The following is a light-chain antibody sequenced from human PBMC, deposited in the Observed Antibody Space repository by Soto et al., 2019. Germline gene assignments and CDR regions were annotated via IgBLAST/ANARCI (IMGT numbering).Light chain of an antibody. Sequence: QSVPTQPPSVSGAPGQRVTISCTGSTSNIGAGHDVHWYQQLPGAAPKLLIHGNTNRPSGVPDRVSGSKAGTSASLAITGLQPEDEGEYYCQSYDSSLVAYVFGTGTKVTVL. CDR2: GNT. V-gene: IGLV1-40*01. CDR1: TSNIGAGHD. CDR3: QSYDSSLVAYV. J-gene: IGLJ1*01.